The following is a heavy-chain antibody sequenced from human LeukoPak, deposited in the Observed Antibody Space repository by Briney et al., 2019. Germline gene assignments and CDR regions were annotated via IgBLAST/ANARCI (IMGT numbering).Heavy chain of an antibody. V-gene: IGHV3-23*01. Sequence: GGSLRLSCAASGFTFSSYAMSWVRQAPGKGLEWVSAIGGSGGSTYYADSVKGRFTISRDNSKNTLYLQMDSLRAEDTAVYYCAKDLAYGEYFDYWGQGTLVTVSS. CDR3: AKDLAYGEYFDY. J-gene: IGHJ4*02. D-gene: IGHD4-17*01. CDR1: GFTFSSYA. CDR2: IGGSGGST.